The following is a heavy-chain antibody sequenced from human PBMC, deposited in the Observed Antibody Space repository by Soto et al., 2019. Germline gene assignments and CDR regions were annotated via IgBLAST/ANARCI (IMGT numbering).Heavy chain of an antibody. CDR3: ARSPVRGWFDP. CDR2: ISGSGGST. D-gene: IGHD4-4*01. J-gene: IGHJ5*02. CDR1: GFTFSSYA. Sequence: GESLKISCAASGFTFSSYAMSWVRQAPGKGLEWVSAISGSGGSTYYADSVKGRFTISRDNSKNTLYLQMNSLRAEDTAVYYCARSPVRGWFDPWGQGTLVTVSS. V-gene: IGHV3-23*01.